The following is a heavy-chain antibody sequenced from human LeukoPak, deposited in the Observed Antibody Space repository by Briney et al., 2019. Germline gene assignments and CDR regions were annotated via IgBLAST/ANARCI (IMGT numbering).Heavy chain of an antibody. CDR1: GYRFSNYW. CDR3: ARHNIEGGDGYNFNYAFDI. Sequence: GESLKISFQHSGYRFSNYWIGWVRPVPGKGLEWMAIIYPGDSDTRDSPSFQGQVTISVAKSISTAYLLWSSLKASDTAIYYCARHNIEGGDGYNFNYAFDIWGQGTMVTVSS. D-gene: IGHD5-24*01. J-gene: IGHJ3*02. V-gene: IGHV5-51*01. CDR2: IYPGDSDT.